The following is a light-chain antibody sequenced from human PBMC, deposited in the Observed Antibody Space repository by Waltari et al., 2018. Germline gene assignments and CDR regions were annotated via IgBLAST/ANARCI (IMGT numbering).Light chain of an antibody. CDR1: SSHVGAYCY. CDR2: DVN. J-gene: IGLJ2*01. V-gene: IGLV2-14*03. Sequence: QSALTQPASVSESPGQSITISCPGSSSHVGAYCYVSWYQQKPDKAPKLLIFDVNNRALGVSNRFSGSKSGNTASLTISGLQAEDESDYYCCSFTARGTWIFGGGTRLTVV. CDR3: CSFTARGTWI.